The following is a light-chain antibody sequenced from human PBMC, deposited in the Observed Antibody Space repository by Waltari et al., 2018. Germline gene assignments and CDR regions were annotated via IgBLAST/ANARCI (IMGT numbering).Light chain of an antibody. CDR2: AAS. CDR1: QSISSY. V-gene: IGKV1-39*01. Sequence: DIQMTQSPSSVSASVGDRVTITCRASQSISSYLNWYQQKPGKAPKLLIYAASSLQSGVPSRFSGSGSGTDFTLTISSLQPEDFATYYCQRSYSTPWTFGQGTKVEIK. J-gene: IGKJ1*01. CDR3: QRSYSTPWT.